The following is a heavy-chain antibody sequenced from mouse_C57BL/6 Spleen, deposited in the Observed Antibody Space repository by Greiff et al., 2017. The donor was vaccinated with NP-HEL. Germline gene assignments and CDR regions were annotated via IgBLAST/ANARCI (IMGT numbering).Heavy chain of an antibody. Sequence: VQLQQSGPELVKPGASVKISCKASGYSFTSYYIHWVKQRPGQGLEWIGWIYPGSGNTKYNEKFKGKATLTADTSSSTAYMQLSSLTSRDSEVYYSEKQGDKDCNEYYFDYWGQGTTLTVSS. D-gene: IGHD3-3*01. J-gene: IGHJ2*01. CDR1: GYSFTSYY. CDR3: EKQGDKDCNEYYFDY. CDR2: IYPGSGNT. V-gene: IGHV1-66*01.